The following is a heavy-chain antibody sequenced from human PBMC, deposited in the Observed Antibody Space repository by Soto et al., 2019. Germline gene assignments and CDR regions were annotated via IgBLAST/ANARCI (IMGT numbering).Heavy chain of an antibody. Sequence: SETLSLTCTVSGGSISSYYWSWIRQSPGKGLEWLGYVYYTGSTNYSPSLRSRVSISVDTSKNEFSLRLSSVTAADTAVYFCARSVAVPGAHIDYWGQGTQVTVSS. CDR2: VYYTGST. D-gene: IGHD6-19*01. CDR1: GGSISSYY. J-gene: IGHJ4*02. CDR3: ARSVAVPGAHIDY. V-gene: IGHV4-59*01.